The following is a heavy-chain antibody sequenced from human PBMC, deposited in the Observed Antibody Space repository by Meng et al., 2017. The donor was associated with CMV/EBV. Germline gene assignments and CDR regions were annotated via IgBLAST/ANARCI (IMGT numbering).Heavy chain of an antibody. V-gene: IGHV4-39*07. Sequence: SETLSLTCTVSGASIGGSSHYWGWVRQPPGKGLEWIGSIYYSGSTNYNPSLKSRVTISVDTSKNQFSLKLSSGTAADTAVYYCARDVGGAFDIWGQGTMVTVSS. D-gene: IGHD3-10*01. CDR2: IYYSGST. CDR3: ARDVGGAFDI. J-gene: IGHJ3*02. CDR1: GASIGGSSHY.